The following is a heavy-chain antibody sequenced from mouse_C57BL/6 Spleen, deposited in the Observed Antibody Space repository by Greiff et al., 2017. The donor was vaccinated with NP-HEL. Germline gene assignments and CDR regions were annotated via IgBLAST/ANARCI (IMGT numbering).Heavy chain of an antibody. CDR2: ISYDGSN. J-gene: IGHJ1*03. CDR3: ARGLLRLDFDV. Sequence: EVQRVESGPGLVKPSQSLSLTCSVTGYSITSGYYWDWIRQFPGNKLEWMGYISYDGSNKYNPSLKNRISITRDTSKNQFFLKLNSVTTEDTATYYCARGLLRLDFDVWGTGTTVTVSS. CDR1: GYSITSGYY. V-gene: IGHV3-6*01. D-gene: IGHD1-2*01.